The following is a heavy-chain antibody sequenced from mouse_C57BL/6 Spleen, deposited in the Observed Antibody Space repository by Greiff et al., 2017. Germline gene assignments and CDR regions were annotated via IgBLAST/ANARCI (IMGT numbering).Heavy chain of an antibody. CDR2: IDPNSGGT. CDR3: ARAPSTVVPGAMDY. Sequence: QLQQPGAELVKPGASVKLSCKASGYTFTSYWMHWVTQRPGRGREWIGRIDPNSGGTKYNEKFKSKVTLTVDKPSSTAYMQLSSLTSEDSAVYYCARAPSTVVPGAMDYWGQGTSVTVSS. J-gene: IGHJ4*01. V-gene: IGHV1-72*01. CDR1: GYTFTSYW. D-gene: IGHD1-1*01.